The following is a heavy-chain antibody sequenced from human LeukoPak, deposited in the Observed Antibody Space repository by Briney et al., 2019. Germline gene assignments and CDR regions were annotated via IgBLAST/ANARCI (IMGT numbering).Heavy chain of an antibody. CDR1: GVTFRNYW. Sequence: GGSLRLSCAVSGVTFRNYWMSWVRQAPGKGLEWAANIDKEGNERSYVASVKGRFTISRDNAKNSLYLQMSNLRAEDTAVYFCARGGGLDVWGQGATVTVSS. CDR3: ARGGGLDV. V-gene: IGHV3-7*03. CDR2: IDKEGNER. D-gene: IGHD3-16*01. J-gene: IGHJ6*02.